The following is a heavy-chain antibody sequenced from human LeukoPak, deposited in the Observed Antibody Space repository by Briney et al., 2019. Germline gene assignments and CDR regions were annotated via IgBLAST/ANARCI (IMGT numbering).Heavy chain of an antibody. CDR2: IGSSGSPI. D-gene: IGHD3-22*01. V-gene: IGHV3-48*03. Sequence: GGSLRLSCTASRFTFSSSEMSWVRQAPGKGLEWVSYIGSSGSPIFYADSVKGRFTVSRDNAKNALYLQMSSLRAEDTALYFCAREDSRDAFDIWGQGTMVTVSS. CDR1: RFTFSSSE. CDR3: AREDSRDAFDI. J-gene: IGHJ3*02.